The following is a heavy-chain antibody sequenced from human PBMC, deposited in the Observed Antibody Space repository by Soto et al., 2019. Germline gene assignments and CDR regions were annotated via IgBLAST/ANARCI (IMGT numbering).Heavy chain of an antibody. CDR1: GGSNSSGFW. CDR3: ARVSRTVGLDY. V-gene: IGHV4-4*02. CDR2: VSHSGST. D-gene: IGHD4-17*01. J-gene: IGHJ4*02. Sequence: QVHLQASDPGLVKPSETLSLTCVVSGGSNSSGFWWTWVRQSPGKGLEWLGEVSHSGSTKDNPSLKSRVTLSVDKSNNRFSLYMTSVTAADTGVYYCARVSRTVGLDYWGQGTLVTVSS.